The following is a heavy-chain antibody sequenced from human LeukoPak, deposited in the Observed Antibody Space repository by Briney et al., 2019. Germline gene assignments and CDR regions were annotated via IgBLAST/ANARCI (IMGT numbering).Heavy chain of an antibody. J-gene: IGHJ6*03. V-gene: IGHV3-33*01. Sequence: GGSLRLSCAASGFTFSSYGMHWVRQAPGKGLEWVAVIWYDGSNKYYADSVKGRFTISRDNSKNTLYLQMNSLRAEDTAVYYCARDLNSGSYYYMDVWGKGTAVTVFS. CDR2: IWYDGSNK. CDR3: ARDLNSGSYYYMDV. D-gene: IGHD1-26*01. CDR1: GFTFSSYG.